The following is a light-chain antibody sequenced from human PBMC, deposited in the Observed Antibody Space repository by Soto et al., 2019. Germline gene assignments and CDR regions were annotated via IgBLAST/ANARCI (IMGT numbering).Light chain of an antibody. V-gene: IGKV3-15*01. CDR3: QQYDSWPPSYT. CDR1: QSINSN. CDR2: GAS. J-gene: IGKJ2*01. Sequence: IVMTQSPATLSVSPGERATLSCRASQSINSNLAWYQQKPGQAPRLLIYGASTRATGIPARFSGSGSETDFTLTISSLQSEDFAVYYCQQYDSWPPSYTFGQGTKLEIK.